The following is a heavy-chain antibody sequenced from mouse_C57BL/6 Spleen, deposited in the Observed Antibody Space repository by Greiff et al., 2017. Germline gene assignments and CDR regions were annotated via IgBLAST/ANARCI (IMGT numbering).Heavy chain of an antibody. J-gene: IGHJ2*01. D-gene: IGHD2-5*01. V-gene: IGHV5-16*01. Sequence: EVKVVESEGGLVQPGSSMKLSCTASGFTFSDYYMAWVRQVPEKGLEWVANINYDGSSTYYLDSLKSRFIISRDNAKNILYLQMSSLKSEDTATYYCARAIYYSNYFDYWGQGTTLTVSS. CDR2: INYDGSST. CDR3: ARAIYYSNYFDY. CDR1: GFTFSDYY.